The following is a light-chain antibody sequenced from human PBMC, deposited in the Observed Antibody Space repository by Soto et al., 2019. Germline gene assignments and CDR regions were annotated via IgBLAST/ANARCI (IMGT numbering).Light chain of an antibody. J-gene: IGLJ3*02. Sequence: QSVLTQAPSVSGTPGQRVTITCSGSSSNIGRNSVNWYQHLPGTAPKLLTHGNNHRPSGVPDRFSGSKSGTSASLAITGLQAEDEADYYCQAYDYSLTASVFGGGTKLTVL. V-gene: IGLV1-44*01. CDR3: QAYDYSLTASV. CDR1: SSNIGRNS. CDR2: GNN.